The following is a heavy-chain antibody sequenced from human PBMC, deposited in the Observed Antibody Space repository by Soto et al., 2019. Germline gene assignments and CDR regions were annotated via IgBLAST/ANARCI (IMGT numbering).Heavy chain of an antibody. CDR1: GGTFSSYA. D-gene: IGHD3-3*01. J-gene: IGHJ4*02. CDR3: ARAGYYDFWSGYPYFDY. CDR2: IIPIFGTA. Sequence: QVQLVQSGAEVKKPGSSVKVSCKASGGTFSSYAISWVRQAPGQGLEWMGGIIPIFGTANYAQKFQGRVTSTADESTSTAYMELSSLRSEDTAVYYCARAGYYDFWSGYPYFDYWGQGTLVTVSS. V-gene: IGHV1-69*01.